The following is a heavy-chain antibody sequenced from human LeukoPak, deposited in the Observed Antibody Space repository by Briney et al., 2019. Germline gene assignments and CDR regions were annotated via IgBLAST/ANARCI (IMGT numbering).Heavy chain of an antibody. CDR1: GFTFSSYG. J-gene: IGHJ4*02. CDR3: ARDSPGLDLGTIN. D-gene: IGHD3/OR15-3a*01. CDR2: IWYDGSNK. Sequence: PGGSLRLSCAASGFTFSSYGMHWVRQAPGKGLEWVAVIWYDGSNKYYADSVKGRFTISRDNSKNTLYLQMNSLRAEDTAVYYCARDSPGLDLGTINWGQGTLVTVSS. V-gene: IGHV3-33*01.